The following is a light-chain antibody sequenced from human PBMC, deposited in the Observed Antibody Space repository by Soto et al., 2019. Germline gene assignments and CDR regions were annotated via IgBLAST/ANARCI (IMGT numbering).Light chain of an antibody. CDR1: SSNLGAGYD. Sequence: QSVLTQPPSVSGAPGQKVTLSCTGNSSNLGAGYDVHWYQQLPGAAPKLVIFGNRNRPSGVPERFSGSKSGTSASLAFTGLQAEDEADYYCQAYDYTLTASVFGGGTKLTVL. J-gene: IGLJ3*02. CDR3: QAYDYTLTASV. V-gene: IGLV1-40*01. CDR2: GNR.